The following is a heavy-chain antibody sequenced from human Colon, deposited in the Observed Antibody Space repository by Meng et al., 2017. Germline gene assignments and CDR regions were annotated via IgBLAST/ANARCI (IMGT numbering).Heavy chain of an antibody. CDR1: GISISSATY. D-gene: IGHD6-19*01. J-gene: IGHJ4*02. CDR3: ASSSGWWRLDS. Sequence: QVQLPESGPGLVKPSGTLSLTCAVSGISISSATYWSWFRQPPGKGLEWIGESYHSGSTNYNPSLKSRVTISVDKSKNQFSLILTSVTAADTAVYYCASSSGWWRLDSWGQGTLVTVSS. CDR2: SYHSGST. V-gene: IGHV4-4*02.